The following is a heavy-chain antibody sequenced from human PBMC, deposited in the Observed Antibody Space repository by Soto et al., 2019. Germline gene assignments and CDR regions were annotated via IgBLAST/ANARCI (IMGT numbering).Heavy chain of an antibody. Sequence: PGGSLRLSCAASGFTFSSYSMNWVRQAPGKGLEWVSSISSSSIYIYYADSVKGRFTISRDNAKNSLYLQMNSLRAEDTVLYYCARGSRGFVYYYYYMDVWGKGTTVTVSS. CDR2: ISSSSIYI. J-gene: IGHJ6*03. V-gene: IGHV3-21*01. CDR1: GFTFSSYS. D-gene: IGHD3-10*01. CDR3: ARGSRGFVYYYYYMDV.